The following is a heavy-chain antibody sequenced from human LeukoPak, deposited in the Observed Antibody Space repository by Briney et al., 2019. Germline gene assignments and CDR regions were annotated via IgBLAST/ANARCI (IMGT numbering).Heavy chain of an antibody. J-gene: IGHJ4*02. Sequence: GGSLRLSCAASGFTFSGYGMPWVRQAPGKGLEWVSFIRYDGSEKYNADSVKGRFTISRDNSKNTLYLQMNSLRSEDMAVYYCAKDKTGSSNAWIFDQWGLGTLVTVSS. CDR1: GFTFSGYG. V-gene: IGHV3-30*02. CDR3: AKDKTGSSNAWIFDQ. D-gene: IGHD1-14*01. CDR2: IRYDGSEK.